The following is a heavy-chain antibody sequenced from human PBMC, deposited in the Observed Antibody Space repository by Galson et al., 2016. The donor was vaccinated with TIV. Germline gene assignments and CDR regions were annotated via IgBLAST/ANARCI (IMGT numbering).Heavy chain of an antibody. V-gene: IGHV3-48*03. J-gene: IGHJ4*02. CDR3: ARGRGYCSTTSCYMDY. D-gene: IGHD2-2*02. CDR2: IIESGRST. CDR1: GFTFSSYE. Sequence: SLRLSCAASGFTFSSYEMNWVRQAPGKGLEWVSYIIESGRSTYYADSVKGRFTISRDNAKNSLYLQMNSLRAEDTAVYYCARGRGYCSTTSCYMDYWGQGTLVTVSS.